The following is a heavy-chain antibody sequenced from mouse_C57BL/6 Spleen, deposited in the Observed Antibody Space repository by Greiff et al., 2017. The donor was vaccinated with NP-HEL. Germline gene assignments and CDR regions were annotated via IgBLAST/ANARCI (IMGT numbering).Heavy chain of an antibody. Sequence: VQLQQSGPGLVQPSQSLSITCTVSGFSLTSYGVHWVRQSPGKGLEWLGVIWSGGSTDYNAAFISRLSSSKDNSKSQVFFKMNSLQADDTAIYYCAFITTVVAPRYFDVWGTGTTVTVSS. CDR3: AFITTVVAPRYFDV. CDR2: IWSGGST. CDR1: GFSLTSYG. J-gene: IGHJ1*03. D-gene: IGHD1-1*01. V-gene: IGHV2-2*01.